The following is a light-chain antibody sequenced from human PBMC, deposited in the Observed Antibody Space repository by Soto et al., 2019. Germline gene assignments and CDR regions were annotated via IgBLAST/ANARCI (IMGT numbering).Light chain of an antibody. CDR1: QTINTY. J-gene: IGKJ1*01. Sequence: IQMTQSPSSLSASVVDRVTITYRARQTINTYLNWYQQKPGKAPKLLIYDASSLEGGVPSRFSGSGSGTEFTLTISSLQPDDFATYYCQQYNSYSWTFGQGTKVDIK. CDR3: QQYNSYSWT. V-gene: IGKV1-5*01. CDR2: DAS.